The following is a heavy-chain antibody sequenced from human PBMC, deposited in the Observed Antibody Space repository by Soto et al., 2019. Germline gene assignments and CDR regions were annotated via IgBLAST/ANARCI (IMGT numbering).Heavy chain of an antibody. CDR1: GYTFTSYG. V-gene: IGHV1-18*01. CDR3: ARGGRHDSSGYYLPFSGMDV. Sequence: QVQLVQSGAEVKKPGASVKVSCKASGYTFTSYGISWGRQAPGQGLEWMGWISAYNGNTNYAQKLQGRVTMTTDTATSTAYMELRSLRSDDTAVYYCARGGRHDSSGYYLPFSGMDVWGQGTTVTVSS. D-gene: IGHD3-22*01. J-gene: IGHJ6*02. CDR2: ISAYNGNT.